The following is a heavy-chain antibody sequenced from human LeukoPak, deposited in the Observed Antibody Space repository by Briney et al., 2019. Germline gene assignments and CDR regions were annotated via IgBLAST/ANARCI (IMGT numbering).Heavy chain of an antibody. CDR1: GFTFSSYS. D-gene: IGHD3-22*01. Sequence: GGSLRLSCAASGFTFSSYSMNWVRQAPGKGLEWVSYISSSSSTIYYADSVKGRFTISRDNAKNSLYLQMNSLRAEDTAVYYCARSKPYYPWWYFDLWGRGTLVTVSS. CDR2: ISSSSSTI. V-gene: IGHV3-48*04. J-gene: IGHJ2*01. CDR3: ARSKPYYPWWYFDL.